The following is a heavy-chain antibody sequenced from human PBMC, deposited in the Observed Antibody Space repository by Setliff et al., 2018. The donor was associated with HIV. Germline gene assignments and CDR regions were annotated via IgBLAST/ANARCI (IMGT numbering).Heavy chain of an antibody. Sequence: PSETLSLTCTVSGGSIGSGYYYWSWIRQPAGKGLEWIGHIYTSGSTNYNPSLKSRVTMSVDTSKNQFSLKLSSVTAADTAVYYCARAGDGSPFYYYYYMDVWGKGTTVTVSS. J-gene: IGHJ6*03. CDR2: IYTSGST. CDR1: GGSIGSGYYY. V-gene: IGHV4-61*09. CDR3: ARAGDGSPFYYYYYMDV. D-gene: IGHD1-26*01.